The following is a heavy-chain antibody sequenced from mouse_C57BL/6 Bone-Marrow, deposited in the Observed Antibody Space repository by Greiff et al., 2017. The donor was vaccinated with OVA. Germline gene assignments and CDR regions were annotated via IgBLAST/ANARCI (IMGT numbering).Heavy chain of an antibody. CDR3: VRPYYYYGSRAWFAY. Sequence: EVKLVESGGGLVQPKGSLKLSCAASGFSFNTYAMNWVRQAPGKGLEWVARIRSKSNNYATYYADSVKDRFTISRDESESMLYLQMNNLKTEDTAMYYCVRPYYYYGSRAWFAYWGQGTLVTVSA. CDR2: IRSKSNNYAT. V-gene: IGHV10-1*01. CDR1: GFSFNTYA. J-gene: IGHJ3*01. D-gene: IGHD1-1*01.